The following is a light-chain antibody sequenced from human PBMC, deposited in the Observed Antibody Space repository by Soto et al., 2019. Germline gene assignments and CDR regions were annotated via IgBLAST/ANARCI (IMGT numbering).Light chain of an antibody. CDR2: TAS. CDR1: QSISRY. Sequence: DLQMTQSPSSLSASVVDRLTTTCRASQSISRYLNWYQQKPGKAPKLLIYTASSLQSGVPSRFSGSGSGTDFTLXXXXXQPXXXXXXXXXXXXXXXXTFGPGTKVDIK. CDR3: XXXXXXXXT. J-gene: IGKJ3*01. V-gene: IGKV1-39*01.